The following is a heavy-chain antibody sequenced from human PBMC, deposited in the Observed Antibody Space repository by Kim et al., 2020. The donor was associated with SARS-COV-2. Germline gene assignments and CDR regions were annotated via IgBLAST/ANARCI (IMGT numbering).Heavy chain of an antibody. Sequence: SETLSLTCAVSGASISRYDWNWVRQPPGKGLEWIGYIHHSGSINYNPSLMSRVTTSVDTSNNRFSLMLNSVTAADTAVYYCARWGESTGWETKKGFDIWGQGRMVTVSS. D-gene: IGHD1-26*01. CDR2: IHHSGSI. V-gene: IGHV4-59*01. CDR3: ARWGESTGWETKKGFDI. CDR1: GASISRYD. J-gene: IGHJ3*02.